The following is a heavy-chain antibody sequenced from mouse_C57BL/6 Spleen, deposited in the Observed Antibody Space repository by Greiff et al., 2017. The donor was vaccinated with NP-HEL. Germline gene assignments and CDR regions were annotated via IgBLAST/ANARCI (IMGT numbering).Heavy chain of an antibody. CDR3: ARTTPDSSGSWFAY. D-gene: IGHD3-2*02. CDR2: IDPSDSET. V-gene: IGHV1-52*01. Sequence: PIQGLEWIGNIDPSDSETHYNQKFKDKATLTVDKSSSTAYMQLSSLTSEDSAVYYCARTTPDSSGSWFAYWGQGTLVTVSA. J-gene: IGHJ3*01.